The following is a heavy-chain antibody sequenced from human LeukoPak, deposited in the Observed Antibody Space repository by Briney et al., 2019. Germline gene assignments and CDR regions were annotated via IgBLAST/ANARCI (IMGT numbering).Heavy chain of an antibody. CDR2: ISWNSGSI. V-gene: IGHV3-9*01. CDR3: AKHGLLWFGELRGGWFDP. J-gene: IGHJ5*02. D-gene: IGHD3-10*01. Sequence: GGSLRLSCAASGFTFDDYAMHWVRQAPGKGLEWVSGISWNSGSIGYADSVKGRFTISRDNAKNSLYLQMNSLRAEDTALYYCAKHGLLWFGELRGGWFDPWGQGTLVTVSS. CDR1: GFTFDDYA.